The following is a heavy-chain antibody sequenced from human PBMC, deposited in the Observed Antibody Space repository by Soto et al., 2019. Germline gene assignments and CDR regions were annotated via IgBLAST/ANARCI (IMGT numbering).Heavy chain of an antibody. D-gene: IGHD6-19*01. V-gene: IGHV3-23*01. Sequence: EVQLLESGGGLVQPGGSLRLSCAASGFTFSSYAMSWVRQAPGKGLEWVSAISGSGGSTYYADSVKGRFTISRDNSKNTLYLQMNSLRPEDTAVYYCAKRGQWLASYYYYYYMDVWGRGTTVTGSS. CDR3: AKRGQWLASYYYYYYMDV. J-gene: IGHJ6*03. CDR1: GFTFSSYA. CDR2: ISGSGGST.